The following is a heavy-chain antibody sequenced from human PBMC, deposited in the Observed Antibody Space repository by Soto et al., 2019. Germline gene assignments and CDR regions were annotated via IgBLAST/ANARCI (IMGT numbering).Heavy chain of an antibody. CDR3: ARVDSSSWYSYYCYYGMDV. D-gene: IGHD6-13*01. CDR2: RWYDGSNE. Sequence: LRLSSAASGFTLSSYGMHCVRQAPGKGRGWVGVRWYDGSNESYTDPVKGRFTICRDNSKNTLYLQMNSLRAEDTAVYSCARVDSSSWYSYYCYYGMDVWGQGTTVTVSS. V-gene: IGHV3-33*01. J-gene: IGHJ6*02. CDR1: GFTLSSYG.